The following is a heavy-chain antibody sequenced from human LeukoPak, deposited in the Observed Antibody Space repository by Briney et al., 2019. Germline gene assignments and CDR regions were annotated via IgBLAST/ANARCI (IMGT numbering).Heavy chain of an antibody. CDR3: ARGGELERRSLHYLDY. Sequence: PGGALRLSCVGSGFTFSNYWMSWVRQAPGKGLEWVANMKQDGSQQHYVDSVKGRFTISRDNAKNSLYLQMNSLRAEDTAVYYCARGGELERRSLHYLDYWGQGTLVTVSS. CDR2: MKQDGSQQ. D-gene: IGHD1-1*01. J-gene: IGHJ4*02. V-gene: IGHV3-7*01. CDR1: GFTFSNYW.